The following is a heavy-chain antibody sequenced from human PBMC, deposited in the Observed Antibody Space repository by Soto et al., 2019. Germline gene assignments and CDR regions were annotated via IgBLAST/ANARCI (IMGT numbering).Heavy chain of an antibody. D-gene: IGHD3-10*01. Sequence: QVQLVQSGAEVKKPGSSVKVSCKASGGTFSSYTISWVRQAPGQGLEWMGRIIPILGIANYAQKFQGRVTITADKSTSTAYMELSSLRSEDTAVYCCARGAKDFGYYYMDVWGKGTTVTVSS. CDR2: IIPILGIA. V-gene: IGHV1-69*02. CDR3: ARGAKDFGYYYMDV. J-gene: IGHJ6*03. CDR1: GGTFSSYT.